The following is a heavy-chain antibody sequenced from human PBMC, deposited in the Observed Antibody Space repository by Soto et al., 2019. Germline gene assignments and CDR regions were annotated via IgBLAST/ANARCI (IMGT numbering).Heavy chain of an antibody. Sequence: SVKVSFKASGGTFSSYAISWVRQAPGQGLEWMGGIIPIFGTANYAQKFQDRVTSTADESTSTAYMELSSLRSEDTAVYYCARVNKDIVVEFDPWGQGSLVTLST. CDR3: ARVNKDIVVEFDP. CDR1: GGTFSSYA. CDR2: IIPIFGTA. J-gene: IGHJ5*02. D-gene: IGHD2-2*01. V-gene: IGHV1-69*13.